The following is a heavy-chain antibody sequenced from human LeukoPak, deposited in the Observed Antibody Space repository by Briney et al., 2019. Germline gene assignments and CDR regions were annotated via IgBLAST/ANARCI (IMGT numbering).Heavy chain of an antibody. J-gene: IGHJ4*02. V-gene: IGHV4-59*01. CDR1: GGSISSYY. Sequence: PSETLSLTCTVSGGSISSYYWSWIRQPPGKGLEWIGDIYYSGSTNYNPPLKSRVTISGDTSKNQFSLKLSSVTAADTAVYYCARGVGSPPPGYWGQGTLVTVSS. CDR3: ARGVGSPPPGY. CDR2: IYYSGST.